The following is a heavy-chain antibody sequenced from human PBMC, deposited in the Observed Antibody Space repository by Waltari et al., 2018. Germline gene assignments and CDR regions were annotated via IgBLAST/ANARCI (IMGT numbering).Heavy chain of an antibody. CDR3: AKSRGFEY. V-gene: IGHV3-7*01. J-gene: IGHJ4*02. CDR1: LSRYW. D-gene: IGHD3-10*01. Sequence: LSRYWMGWVRQTPGKGLEWVANINYDGRQKYYVDSVKGRFAISRDNARNSVYLQMNSLRVEDTAVYYCAKSRGFEYWGQGALITVSS. CDR2: INYDGRQK.